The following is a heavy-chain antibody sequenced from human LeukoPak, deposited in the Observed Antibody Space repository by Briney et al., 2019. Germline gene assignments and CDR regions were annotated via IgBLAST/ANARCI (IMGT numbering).Heavy chain of an antibody. CDR2: ITGSSSYI. J-gene: IGHJ4*02. CDR3: ARDRSSGWYDY. D-gene: IGHD6-19*01. CDR1: GLTFSTYS. V-gene: IGHV3-21*01. Sequence: KSGGSLRLSCAASGLTFSTYSMNWVRQAPGKGLEWVSSITGSSSYIYYADSMKGRFTISRDNAKNSLYLQMSSLRAEDTAVYYCARDRSSGWYDYWGQGTLVTVSS.